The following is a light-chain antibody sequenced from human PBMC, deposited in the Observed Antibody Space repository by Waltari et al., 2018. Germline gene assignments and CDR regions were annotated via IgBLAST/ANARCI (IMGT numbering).Light chain of an antibody. Sequence: ELFLPQSPVTFSLSPGQITTLSYRASQSLSIYLAWYQQRPGQAPRLLIYDASNRASGIPPRFSGSGSGTDFTLTISSLEPEDFAVYYCQQRDNRAFTFGPGTKVDVK. CDR1: QSLSIY. CDR3: QQRDNRAFT. CDR2: DAS. V-gene: IGKV3-11*01. J-gene: IGKJ3*01.